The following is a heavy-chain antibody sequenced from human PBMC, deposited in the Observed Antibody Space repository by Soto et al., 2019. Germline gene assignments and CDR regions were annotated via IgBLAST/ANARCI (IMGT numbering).Heavy chain of an antibody. Sequence: GGSLRLSSAASGFNFDDYAMHWVRQAPGKGLEWVSGISWNSGSIGYADSVKGRFTISRDNAKNSLYLQMNSLRAEDTALYYCAKGAFAMYRNWFDPWGQGTLVTVSS. CDR2: ISWNSGSI. CDR1: GFNFDDYA. D-gene: IGHD1-26*01. V-gene: IGHV3-9*01. J-gene: IGHJ5*02. CDR3: AKGAFAMYRNWFDP.